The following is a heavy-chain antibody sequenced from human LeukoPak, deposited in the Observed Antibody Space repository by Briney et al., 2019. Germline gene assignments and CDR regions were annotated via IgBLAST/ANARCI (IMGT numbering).Heavy chain of an antibody. CDR1: GFTFSSYA. CDR3: AKSHYMDV. CDR2: ISDIVSRT. Sequence: PGGSLRLSCTASGFTFSSYAMSWVRQAPGKGLEWVSSISDIVSRTYYADSVEGRFTISRDNSKNTLFLQMNSLRAEDTAVYYCAKSHYMDVWGKGTTVTVSS. V-gene: IGHV3-23*01. J-gene: IGHJ6*03.